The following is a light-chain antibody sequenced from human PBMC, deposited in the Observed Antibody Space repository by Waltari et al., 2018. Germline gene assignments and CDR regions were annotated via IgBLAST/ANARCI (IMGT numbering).Light chain of an antibody. CDR3: ASWDQSLRGVV. Sequence: QSVLSQPPSASASPGQGVTISCSGSNSNIGFNSVFWYQHVPGTAPKLVIFRDMQRPSGGPGRFSGSKAGTSASLAISGLRSEDEADYYCASWDQSLRGVVFGGGTKLTVL. CDR2: RDM. CDR1: NSNIGFNS. V-gene: IGLV1-47*01. J-gene: IGLJ2*01.